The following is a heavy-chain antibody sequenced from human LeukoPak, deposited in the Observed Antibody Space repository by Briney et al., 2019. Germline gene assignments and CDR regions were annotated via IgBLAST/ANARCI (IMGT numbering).Heavy chain of an antibody. CDR1: GGSINSSSYY. J-gene: IGHJ6*02. CDR3: ARDAGHQLSRRNYYAMDV. CDR2: MYYRGST. V-gene: IGHV4-39*07. Sequence: SETLSLTCTVSGGSINSSSYYWGWVRQPPGKGLEWIGSMYYRGSTYYNPSLKSRVTISVDTSKNQFSLKLSSVTAADTAVYYCARDAGHQLSRRNYYAMDVWGQGTTVTVSS. D-gene: IGHD1-1*01.